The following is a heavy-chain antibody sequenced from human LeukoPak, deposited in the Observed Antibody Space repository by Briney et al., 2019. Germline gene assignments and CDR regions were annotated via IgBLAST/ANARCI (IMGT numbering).Heavy chain of an antibody. CDR2: INPSGGST. CDR1: GYTFTSYY. V-gene: IGHV1-46*01. D-gene: IGHD4-17*01. Sequence: ASVKVSCKASGYTFTSYYMHWVRQAPGQGLEWMGIINPSGGSTSYAQKFQGRVTMTRDMSTSTVYMELSSLRSEDTAVYYCARDIGQHESDTNYGDYDYWGQGTLVTVSS. CDR3: ARDIGQHESDTNYGDYDY. J-gene: IGHJ4*02.